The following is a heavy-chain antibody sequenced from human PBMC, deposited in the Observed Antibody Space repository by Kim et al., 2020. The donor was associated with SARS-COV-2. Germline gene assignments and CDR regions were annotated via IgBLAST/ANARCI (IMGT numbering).Heavy chain of an antibody. J-gene: IGHJ2*01. Sequence: GGSLRLSCAASGFTFSDYYMSWIRQAPGKGLEWVSYISSSGSTIYYADSVKGRFTISRDNAKNSLYLQMNSLRAEDTAVYYCARDPQGPLRYFDWFAPNWYFDLWGRGTLVTVSS. D-gene: IGHD3-9*01. CDR3: ARDPQGPLRYFDWFAPNWYFDL. CDR1: GFTFSDYY. CDR2: ISSSGSTI. V-gene: IGHV3-11*01.